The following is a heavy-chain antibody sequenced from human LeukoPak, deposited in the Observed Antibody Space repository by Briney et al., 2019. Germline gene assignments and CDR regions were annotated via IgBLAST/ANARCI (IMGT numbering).Heavy chain of an antibody. V-gene: IGHV4-59*01. CDR2: IYYSGSA. CDR3: ARELAGGAAGFDY. J-gene: IGHJ4*02. Sequence: PSETLSLTCTASGGSISSYYWSWIRQPPGKGLEWIGYIYYSGSANYNPSLMSRVTISVDTSKNQFSLKLSSVTAAVTAVYYCARELAGGAAGFDYWGQGTLVTVSS. CDR1: GGSISSYY. D-gene: IGHD6-13*01.